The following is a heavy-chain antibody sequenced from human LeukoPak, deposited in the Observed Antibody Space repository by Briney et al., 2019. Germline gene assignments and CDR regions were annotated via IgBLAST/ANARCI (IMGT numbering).Heavy chain of an antibody. D-gene: IGHD6-13*01. CDR2: IWYDGSNK. CDR1: GFTFSSYG. CDR3: ARDRQQLALGFDY. V-gene: IGHV3-33*01. Sequence: GGSLRLSCAASGFTFSSYGMHWVRQAPGKGLEWVVVIWYDGSNKYYADSVKGRFTISRDNSKNTLYLQMNSLRAEDTAVYYCARDRQQLALGFDYWGQGTLVTVSS. J-gene: IGHJ4*02.